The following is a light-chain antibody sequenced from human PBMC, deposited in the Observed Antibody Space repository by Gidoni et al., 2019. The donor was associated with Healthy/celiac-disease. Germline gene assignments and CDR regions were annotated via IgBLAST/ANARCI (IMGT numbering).Light chain of an antibody. CDR3: QQYDSLPIT. J-gene: IGKJ5*01. V-gene: IGKV1-33*01. CDR1: QDISNY. Sequence: DIKMTQSPSSLSASVGDRVTITCQASQDISNYLNWYQQKPGKTPKLLIYDASNLETGVPSRFSGSGSGTDFTFTISSLQPEDIATYYCQQYDSLPITFGQXTRLEIK. CDR2: DAS.